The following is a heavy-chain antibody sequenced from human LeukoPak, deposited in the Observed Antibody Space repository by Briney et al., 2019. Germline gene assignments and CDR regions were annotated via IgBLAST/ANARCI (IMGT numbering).Heavy chain of an antibody. CDR1: GFTFSSYE. V-gene: IGHV3-48*03. D-gene: IGHD2-15*01. CDR2: ISASGTTI. J-gene: IGHJ4*02. Sequence: GGSLRLSCAASGFTFSSYEMNWVRQAPGKGLEWVSYISASGTTIYYADSVKGRFTISRDNAKNSLYLQMDSPRAEDTAVYYCARLKGGYCSGGSCYLYYFDYWGQGTLVTVSS. CDR3: ARLKGGYCSGGSCYLYYFDY.